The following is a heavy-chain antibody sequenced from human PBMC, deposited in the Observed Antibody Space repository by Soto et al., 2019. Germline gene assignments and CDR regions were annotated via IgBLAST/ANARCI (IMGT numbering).Heavy chain of an antibody. D-gene: IGHD6-19*01. CDR1: GFTFSTSS. V-gene: IGHV3-21*01. Sequence: PGGSLRLSCAASGFTFSTSSMNWVRQAPGKGLEWVSSIDSSSTYIYYADSVTGRFTISRDNTKNSLYLQMNSLRAEDTAVYYCASDVPISVAGFFDSWGQGTLVTVSS. CDR3: ASDVPISVAGFFDS. CDR2: IDSSSTYI. J-gene: IGHJ4*02.